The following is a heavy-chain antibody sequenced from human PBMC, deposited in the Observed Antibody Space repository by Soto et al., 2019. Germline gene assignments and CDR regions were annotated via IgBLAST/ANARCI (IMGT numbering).Heavy chain of an antibody. D-gene: IGHD6-19*01. Sequence: ASVKVSCKASGYTFTRYYMHWVRQAPGQGREWMGIINPSGGSTSYAQKFQGRVTMTRDTSTSTVYMELSSLRSEDTAVYYCARDRRSSYSSGWYYFDYWGQGTLVIVSS. J-gene: IGHJ4*02. V-gene: IGHV1-46*01. CDR2: INPSGGST. CDR3: ARDRRSSYSSGWYYFDY. CDR1: GYTFTRYY.